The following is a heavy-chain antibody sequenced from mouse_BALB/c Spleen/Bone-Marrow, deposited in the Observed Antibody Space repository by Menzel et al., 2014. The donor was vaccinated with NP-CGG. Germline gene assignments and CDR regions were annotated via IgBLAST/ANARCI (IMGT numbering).Heavy chain of an antibody. D-gene: IGHD4-1*01. CDR3: TRGGNWDDFDV. J-gene: IGHJ1*01. Sequence: EVQRVESGGGLVQPGGSRRLSCAASGFTFSSFGMHWVRQAPEKGPEWVAFISSGSSTIFYVDTVKGRFTISRDNPKNTLFLQMTSLRSEDTAMYYCTRGGNWDDFDVWGAGTTVTGSS. V-gene: IGHV5-17*02. CDR1: GFTFSSFG. CDR2: ISSGSSTI.